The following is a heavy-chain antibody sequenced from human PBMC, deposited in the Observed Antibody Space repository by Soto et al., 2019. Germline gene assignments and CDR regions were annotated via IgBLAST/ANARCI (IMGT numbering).Heavy chain of an antibody. Sequence: SETLSLTCTVSGGSISSYYWSWIRQPPGKGLEWIGYIYYSGSTNYNPSLKSRVTISVDTSKNQFSLKLSSVTAADTAVYYCAREGFDGYYDIWTGYYKGAFDIWGQGTMVTVSS. D-gene: IGHD3-9*01. CDR3: AREGFDGYYDIWTGYYKGAFDI. CDR2: IYYSGST. CDR1: GGSISSYY. V-gene: IGHV4-59*01. J-gene: IGHJ3*02.